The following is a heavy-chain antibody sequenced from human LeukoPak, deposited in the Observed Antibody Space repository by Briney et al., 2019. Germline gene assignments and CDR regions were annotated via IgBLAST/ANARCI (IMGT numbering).Heavy chain of an antibody. D-gene: IGHD1-26*01. CDR2: IREDGGHT. V-gene: IGHV3-7*01. J-gene: IGHJ4*02. Sequence: GGSLRLSCVTSGFTFTNHWMSWVRQAPGKGLEWVANIREDGGHTNYVDSVKGRFTISRDNAKNSLFLQMDGLRAEDTAAYYCARRNRYSGSYYFDYWGQGTLVTVSS. CDR1: GFTFTNHW. CDR3: ARRNRYSGSYYFDY.